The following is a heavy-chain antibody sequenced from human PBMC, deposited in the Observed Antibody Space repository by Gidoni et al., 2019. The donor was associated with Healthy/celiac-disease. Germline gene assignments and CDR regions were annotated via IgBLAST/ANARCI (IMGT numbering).Heavy chain of an antibody. CDR3: ARLRNNYYYYYGMDV. J-gene: IGHJ6*02. D-gene: IGHD4-17*01. V-gene: IGHV4-59*01. CDR1: GGSMSSYY. Sequence: QVQLQESGPGLVKPSETVSLTCTVSGGSMSSYYWSWIRQPPGKGLEWIGYIYYSGSTNYNPSLKSRVTISVDTSKNQFSLKLSSVTAADTAVYYCARLRNNYYYYYGMDVWGQGTTVTVSS. CDR2: IYYSGST.